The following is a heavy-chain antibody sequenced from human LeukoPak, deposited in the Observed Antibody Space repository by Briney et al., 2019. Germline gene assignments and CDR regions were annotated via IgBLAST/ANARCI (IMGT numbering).Heavy chain of an antibody. CDR1: GGSISSYY. CDR2: IYYNGST. D-gene: IGHD1-14*01. V-gene: IGHV4-59*01. CDR3: ARVGLRNFYYYGMDV. J-gene: IGHJ6*02. Sequence: KASETLSLTCIVSGGSISSYYWSWIRQPPGKGLEWIGYIYYNGSTNYNPSLKSRVTISVDRSKNQFSLNLSSVTAADTAVYYCARVGLRNFYYYGMDVWGQGTTVTVSS.